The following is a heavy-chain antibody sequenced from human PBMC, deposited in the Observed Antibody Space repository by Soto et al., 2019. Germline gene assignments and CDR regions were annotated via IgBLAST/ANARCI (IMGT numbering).Heavy chain of an antibody. CDR1: GGSFSPDF. J-gene: IGHJ2*01. D-gene: IGHD6-19*01. CDR2: INHSGST. V-gene: IGHV4-34*01. Sequence: QVQLQQWGAGLLKPSETLSLTCAVYGGSFSPDFWSWIRQPPGKGLEWIGEINHSGSTNYNPSLTRRATLSVDTSKNQLSLKLTSVTAADTAVYYCARLASGWQSYYFDFWGRGTPVTVSS. CDR3: ARLASGWQSYYFDF.